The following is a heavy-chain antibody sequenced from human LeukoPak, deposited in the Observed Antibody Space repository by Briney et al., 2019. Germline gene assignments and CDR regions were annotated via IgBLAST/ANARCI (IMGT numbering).Heavy chain of an antibody. J-gene: IGHJ3*02. CDR3: AKDTGELFPSLDAFDI. V-gene: IGHV3-53*01. CDR1: GFTVSSDY. D-gene: IGHD3-10*01. CDR2: IYSGGST. Sequence: GGSLRLSCAASGFTVSSDYMSWVRQAPGKGLEWVSVIYSGGSTYYADSVKGRFTISRDNSKNTLYLQMNSLRAEDTAVYYCAKDTGELFPSLDAFDIWGQGTMVTVSS.